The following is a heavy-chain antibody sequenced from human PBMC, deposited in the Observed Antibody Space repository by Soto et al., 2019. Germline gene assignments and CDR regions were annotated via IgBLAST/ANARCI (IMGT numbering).Heavy chain of an antibody. D-gene: IGHD3-10*01. J-gene: IGHJ5*02. Sequence: PGESLKISCKGSVYSFTSYWIGWVRQMPGKGLEWMGIIYPGDSDTRYSPSFQGQVTISADKSISTAYLQWSSLKASDTAMYYCARLITMIRQARVRENWFDPWGQGTLVTVSS. CDR2: IYPGDSDT. CDR1: VYSFTSYW. CDR3: ARLITMIRQARVRENWFDP. V-gene: IGHV5-51*01.